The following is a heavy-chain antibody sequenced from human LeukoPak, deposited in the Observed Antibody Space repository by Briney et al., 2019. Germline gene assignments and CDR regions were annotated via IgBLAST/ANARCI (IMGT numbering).Heavy chain of an antibody. V-gene: IGHV4-38-2*01. CDR2: INHSGNT. CDR1: DYSISSGYY. CDR3: ARSPERWLQLLIDY. Sequence: SETLSLTCAVSDYSISSGYYWGWIRQPPGKGLEWIGSINHSGNTYYNPSLKSRVTISVDTSKNQFSLKLSSVTAPDTAVYYCARSPERWLQLLIDYWGQGTLVTVSS. J-gene: IGHJ4*02. D-gene: IGHD5-24*01.